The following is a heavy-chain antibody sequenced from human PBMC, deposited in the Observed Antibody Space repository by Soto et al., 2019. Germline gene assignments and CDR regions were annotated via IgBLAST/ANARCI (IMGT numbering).Heavy chain of an antibody. CDR1: GFTFSSYG. CDR2: ISYDGSNK. J-gene: IGHJ4*02. CDR3: AKAIDGDYAYFDY. V-gene: IGHV3-30*18. D-gene: IGHD4-17*01. Sequence: QVQLVESGGGVVKPGRSLRLSCAASGFTFSSYGMHWVRQAPGKGLEWVAVISYDGSNKYYADSVKGRFTISRDNSKNTLYLQMNSLRAEDTAVYYCAKAIDGDYAYFDYWGQGTLVTVSS.